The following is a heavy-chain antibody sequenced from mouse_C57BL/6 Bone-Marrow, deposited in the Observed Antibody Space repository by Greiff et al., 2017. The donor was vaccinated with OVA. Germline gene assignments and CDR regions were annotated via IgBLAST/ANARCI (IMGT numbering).Heavy chain of an antibody. J-gene: IGHJ2*01. Sequence: EVKLVESGGGLVKPGGSLKLSCAASGFTFSSYAMSWVRQTPEKRLEWVATISDGGSYTYYPDNVKGRFTISRDNAKNNLYLQMSHLKSEDTAMYYCARDDGSILDYWGQGTTLTVSS. CDR1: GFTFSSYA. D-gene: IGHD1-1*01. V-gene: IGHV5-4*01. CDR3: ARDDGSILDY. CDR2: ISDGGSYT.